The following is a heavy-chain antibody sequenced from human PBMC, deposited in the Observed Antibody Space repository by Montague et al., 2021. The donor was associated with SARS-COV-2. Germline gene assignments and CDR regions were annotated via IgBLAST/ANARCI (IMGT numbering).Heavy chain of an antibody. Sequence: SETLSLTCAVSGDSISTDNRWTWVGLPPGNGLEWVGEIYHTVSTKYKQSLKSRVSMSVDKSRNQFSLRLTSVTAADTAIYYCARKGSGRSDLAYWGQGTLVTVTS. D-gene: IGHD1-26*01. V-gene: IGHV4-4*02. CDR2: IYHTVST. CDR1: GDSISTDNR. CDR3: ARKGSGRSDLAY. J-gene: IGHJ4*02.